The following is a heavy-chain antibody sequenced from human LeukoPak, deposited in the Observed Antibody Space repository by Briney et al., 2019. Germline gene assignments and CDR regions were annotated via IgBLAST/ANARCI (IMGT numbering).Heavy chain of an antibody. CDR1: GYTFTSYY. CDR3: ARAAWELQPHNWFDP. V-gene: IGHV1-46*01. Sequence: ASVKVSCKASGYTFTSYYMHWVRQAPGQGLEWMGIINPSGGSTSYAQKFQGRVTMTRDTSTSTVYMEVSSLRSEDTAVYYCARAAWELQPHNWFDPWGQGTLVTVSS. J-gene: IGHJ5*02. CDR2: INPSGGST. D-gene: IGHD1-26*01.